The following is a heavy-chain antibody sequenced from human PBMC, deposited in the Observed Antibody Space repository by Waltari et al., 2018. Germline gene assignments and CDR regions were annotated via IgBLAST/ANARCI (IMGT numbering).Heavy chain of an antibody. J-gene: IGHJ4*02. CDR3: AKDSYAAY. CDR2: IYSGGST. CDR1: GFTFSSYA. Sequence: EVQLLASGGGLVQPGGSLRLSCAASGFTFSSYAMSWVRQAPGKGLEWVSVIYSGGSTYYADSVKGRFTISRDNSKNTLYLQMNSLKAEDTAVYYCAKDSYAAYWGQGTLVTVSS. D-gene: IGHD1-26*01. V-gene: IGHV3-23*03.